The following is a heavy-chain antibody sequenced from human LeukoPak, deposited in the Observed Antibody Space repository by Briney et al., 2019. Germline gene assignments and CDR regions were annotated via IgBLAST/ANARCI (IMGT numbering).Heavy chain of an antibody. J-gene: IGHJ4*02. CDR3: ARDSRGGWSGYFDL. D-gene: IGHD6-19*01. V-gene: IGHV3-33*07. Sequence: QPGRSLRLSCAASGFIFMNYGMYWVRQAPGKGLECVAVIWHDGSAEFYADSVKGRFSISRDDSKNTVYLQMNSLRVEDTALYYCARDSRGGWSGYFDLWGQGIVVTVSS. CDR2: IWHDGSAE. CDR1: GFIFMNYG.